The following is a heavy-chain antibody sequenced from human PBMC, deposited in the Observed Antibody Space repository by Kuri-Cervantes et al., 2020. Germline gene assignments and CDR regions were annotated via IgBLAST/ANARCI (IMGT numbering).Heavy chain of an antibody. V-gene: IGHV3-74*01. CDR2: INSDGSST. CDR3: ARDLGIVVVPAASA. J-gene: IGHJ4*02. CDR1: GFTFSSYW. D-gene: IGHD2-2*01. Sequence: GESLKISCAASGFTFSSYWMSWVRQAPGKGLVWVSRINSDGSSTSYADSVKGRFTISRDNAKNTLYLQMNSLRAEDTAVYYCARDLGIVVVPAASAWGQGTLVTVSS.